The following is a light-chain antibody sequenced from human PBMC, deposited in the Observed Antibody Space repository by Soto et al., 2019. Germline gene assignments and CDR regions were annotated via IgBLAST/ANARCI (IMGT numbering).Light chain of an antibody. CDR2: KAT. CDR1: QSIGSW. Sequence: DIPMTQSPSTLSASVGDGVTITCRASQSIGSWLAWYQQKPGKAPKLLIYKATNLQSGVPSRFSGSGSGTDFSLTISSLQPVDSATYFCQKYNDFQYTFGPGTKLEI. V-gene: IGKV1-5*03. J-gene: IGKJ2*01. CDR3: QKYNDFQYT.